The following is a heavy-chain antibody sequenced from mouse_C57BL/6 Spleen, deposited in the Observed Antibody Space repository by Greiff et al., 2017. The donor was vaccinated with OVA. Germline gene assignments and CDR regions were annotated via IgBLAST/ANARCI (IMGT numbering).Heavy chain of an antibody. V-gene: IGHV1-82*01. D-gene: IGHD1-1*01. Sequence: QVQLKESGPELVKPGASVKISCKASGYAFSSSWMNWVKQRPGQGLEWIGRIYPGDGDTNYNGKFKGKATLTADKSSSTAYMQLSSLTSEDSAVYFCARSFTTVVAKGFDYWGQGTTLTVSS. CDR1: GYAFSSSW. CDR3: ARSFTTVVAKGFDY. CDR2: IYPGDGDT. J-gene: IGHJ2*01.